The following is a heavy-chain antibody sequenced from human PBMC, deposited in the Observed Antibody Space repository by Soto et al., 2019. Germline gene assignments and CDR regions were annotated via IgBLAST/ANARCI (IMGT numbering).Heavy chain of an antibody. CDR1: GFTFSGYS. CDR2: ISSASSTI. V-gene: IGHV3-48*02. D-gene: IGHD1-26*01. J-gene: IGHJ4*02. CDR3: VRVFQWGFDC. Sequence: GGSLRLSCAASGFTFSGYSMNWVRQAPGKGLEWVSYISSASSTIYYADSVQGRFTMSRDNVKNSLYLQMDSLRDEDTAVYYCVRVFQWGFDCWGQGTLVTVSS.